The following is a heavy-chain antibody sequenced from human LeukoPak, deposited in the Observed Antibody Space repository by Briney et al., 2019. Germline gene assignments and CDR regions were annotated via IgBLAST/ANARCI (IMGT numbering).Heavy chain of an antibody. J-gene: IGHJ3*02. CDR2: INPSGGST. Sequence: AASVKVSCKTSGYTFTSYYMHWVRQAPGQGLEWMGIINPSGGSTSYAQKFQGRVTMSRETSTSTVYMELSSLRSEDTAVYYCARVNDDAFDIWGQGTMVTVSS. CDR1: GYTFTSYY. V-gene: IGHV1-46*01. CDR3: ARVNDDAFDI.